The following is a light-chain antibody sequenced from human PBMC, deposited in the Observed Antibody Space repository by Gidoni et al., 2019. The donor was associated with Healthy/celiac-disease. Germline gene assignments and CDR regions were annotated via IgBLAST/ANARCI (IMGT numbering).Light chain of an antibody. CDR3: QAWDSSTASYVV. Sequence: SYELTQPPSVSVSPGQTASITCSGDTLGDKYACWYQQKPGQSPVLVIYQDSKRPSGIPERFSGSNSGNTATLTISGTQAMDEADYYCQAWDSSTASYVVFGGGTKLTVL. J-gene: IGLJ2*01. CDR1: TLGDKY. V-gene: IGLV3-1*01. CDR2: QDS.